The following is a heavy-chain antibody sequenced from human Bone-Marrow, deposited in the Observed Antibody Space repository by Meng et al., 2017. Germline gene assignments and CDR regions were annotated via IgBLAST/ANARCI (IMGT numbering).Heavy chain of an antibody. J-gene: IGHJ5*02. CDR2: IGHSGFT. CDR3: VRSSAWVRTGFDP. CDR1: GGSISTSGYY. Sequence: HLQESGPGLVRPSAALSFSVSVSGGSISTSGYYWGWIRQPPGKGLEWIGSIGHSGFTYYTPSLKSRVTVSIDTSRNQFSLWLTSVTAADTAVYYCVRSSAWVRTGFDPWGQGTLVTVSS. D-gene: IGHD6-19*01. V-gene: IGHV4-39*01.